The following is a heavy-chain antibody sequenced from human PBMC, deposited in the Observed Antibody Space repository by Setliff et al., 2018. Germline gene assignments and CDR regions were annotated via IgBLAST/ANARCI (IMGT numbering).Heavy chain of an antibody. V-gene: IGHV3-48*01. CDR2: ISSSSSTI. J-gene: IGHJ4*02. CDR3: TTVYPYGSGGY. CDR1: GFTFSSYS. D-gene: IGHD3-10*01. Sequence: PGGSLRLSCAASGFTFSSYSMNWVRQAPGKGLEWVSYISSSSSTIYYADSVKGRFTISRDNAKNSLYLQMNSLRAEDTAVYYCTTVYPYGSGGYWGQGTLVTVSS.